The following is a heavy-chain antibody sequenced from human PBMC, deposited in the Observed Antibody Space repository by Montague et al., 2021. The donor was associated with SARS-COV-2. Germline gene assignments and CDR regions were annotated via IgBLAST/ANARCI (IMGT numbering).Heavy chain of an antibody. CDR3: GRPVGISKDIED. J-gene: IGHJ4*02. V-gene: IGHV3-7*01. CDR1: GFTFTTYG. D-gene: IGHD2-15*01. CDR2: INEDGSDK. Sequence: SLRLSCAAFGFTFTTYGMAWVRLAPGQGLEWVANINEDGSDKYYVDSVRGRFTISRDNAKNSLYLQMNSLRAEDTAVYYCGRPVGISKDIEDWGQGTPVTVSS.